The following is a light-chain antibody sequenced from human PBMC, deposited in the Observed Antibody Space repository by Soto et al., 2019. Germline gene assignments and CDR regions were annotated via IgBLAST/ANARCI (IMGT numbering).Light chain of an antibody. V-gene: IGKV1-9*01. CDR2: TAS. Sequence: DIQLTQSPSFLSASVGDRVTITCRASQGISSYLAWYQQKPGKAPNLLIHTASTLQSGVPSRLSGSGSGTEFTLTISSMKPEDFATYYCQQYNSSLTLGGGTKVDIK. J-gene: IGKJ4*01. CDR3: QQYNSSLT. CDR1: QGISSY.